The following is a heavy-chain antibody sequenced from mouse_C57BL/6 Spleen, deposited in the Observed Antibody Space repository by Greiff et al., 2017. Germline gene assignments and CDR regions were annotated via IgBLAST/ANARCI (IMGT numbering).Heavy chain of an antibody. V-gene: IGHV14-4*01. CDR2: IDPENGDT. D-gene: IGHD1-1*01. CDR1: GFNIKDDY. CDR3: TTDYYGSQRYFDV. Sequence: EVQLQQSGAELVRPGASVKLSCTASGFNIKDDYMHWVKQRPEQGLEWIGWIDPENGDTEYASKFQGKATITADTSSNTAYLQLSSLTSEDTAVYYCTTDYYGSQRYFDVWGTGTTVTVSS. J-gene: IGHJ1*03.